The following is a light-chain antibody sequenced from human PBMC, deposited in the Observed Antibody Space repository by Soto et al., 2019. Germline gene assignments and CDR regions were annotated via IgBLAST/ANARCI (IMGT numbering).Light chain of an antibody. CDR1: SSDVGAYNY. J-gene: IGLJ2*01. CDR2: SVS. CDR3: SSYTSSSTLVV. V-gene: IGLV2-14*01. Sequence: QSALTQPASVSGSPGQSITISCTGTSSDVGAYNYVSWYQQHPGKAPKLMIYSVSNRPSGVSNRFSASKSGNTASLTISGLQAEDEADYYCSSYTSSSTLVVFGGGTKLTVL.